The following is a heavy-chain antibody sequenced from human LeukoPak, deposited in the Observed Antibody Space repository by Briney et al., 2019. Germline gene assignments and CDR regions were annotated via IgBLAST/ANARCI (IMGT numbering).Heavy chain of an antibody. J-gene: IGHJ6*02. V-gene: IGHV5-51*01. CDR3: ARQRAYGDYEPGYYYYGMDV. CDR1: GYSFTSYW. Sequence: GESLKISCKGSGYSFTSYWIGWVRQMPGKGLEWMGIIYPGDSDTRYSPSFQGQVTISADKSISTAYLQWSSLKASDTAMYYCARQRAYGDYEPGYYYYGMDVWGQGTTVTVSS. CDR2: IYPGDSDT. D-gene: IGHD4-17*01.